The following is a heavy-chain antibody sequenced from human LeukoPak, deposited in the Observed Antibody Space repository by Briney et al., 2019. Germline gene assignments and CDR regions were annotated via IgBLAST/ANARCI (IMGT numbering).Heavy chain of an antibody. V-gene: IGHV3-23*01. CDR1: GFTYNDFD. Sequence: PGGSLRLSHAASGFTYNDFDMTWGRQAPGKGLEWGSSIGDAGTYYADSVKGHFTISRAHSKNMLYLQLNSLRAGDMAMYYCAKNLGPFDVWGQGTMGTVSS. CDR2: IGDAGT. J-gene: IGHJ3*01. D-gene: IGHD3-16*01. CDR3: AKNLGPFDV.